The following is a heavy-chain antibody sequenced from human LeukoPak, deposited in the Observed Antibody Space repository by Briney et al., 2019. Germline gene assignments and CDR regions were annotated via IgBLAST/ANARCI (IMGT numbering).Heavy chain of an antibody. D-gene: IGHD6-19*01. CDR2: ISSDGTSK. CDR3: AKSRLYSSGSADY. V-gene: IGHV3-30*18. CDR1: GFTFSAFG. J-gene: IGHJ4*02. Sequence: GGSLRLSCAASGFTFSAFGMHWVRQAPGKGLEWVAVISSDGTSKYYTDSVKGRFTISRDNSKNTLYMQMNSLRAEDMAVYFCAKSRLYSSGSADYWGQGTLVTVSS.